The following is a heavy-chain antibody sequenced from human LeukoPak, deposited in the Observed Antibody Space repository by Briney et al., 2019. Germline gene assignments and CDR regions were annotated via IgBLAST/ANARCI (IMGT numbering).Heavy chain of an antibody. CDR2: ISYSVVTT. V-gene: IGHV3-23*01. J-gene: IGHJ4*02. CDR3: AKGYSGGWYDFDS. D-gene: IGHD6-19*01. CDR1: GFSFSNYA. Sequence: GGSLRLSCAASGFSFSNYAMSWVRQAPGRGLEWVSHISYSVVTTYYAASVKGRFTISRDNSKNTLYLQMDSLRAEETAMYYCAKGYSGGWYDFDSWGQGALVTVSA.